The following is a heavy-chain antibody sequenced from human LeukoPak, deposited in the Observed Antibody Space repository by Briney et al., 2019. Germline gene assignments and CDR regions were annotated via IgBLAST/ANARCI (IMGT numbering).Heavy chain of an antibody. V-gene: IGHV4-38-2*02. Sequence: PSETLSLTCTVSGYSISSGYYWGWIRQPPGKGLEWIGSIYHSGSTYYNPSLKSRVTISVDTSKNQFSLKLSSVTAADTAVYYCARGDYYGSGSRYFDYWGQGTLVTVSS. D-gene: IGHD3-10*01. J-gene: IGHJ4*02. CDR3: ARGDYYGSGSRYFDY. CDR1: GYSISSGYY. CDR2: IYHSGST.